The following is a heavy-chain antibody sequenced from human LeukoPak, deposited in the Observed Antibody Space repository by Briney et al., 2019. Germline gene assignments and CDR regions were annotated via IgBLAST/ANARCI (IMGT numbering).Heavy chain of an antibody. Sequence: ASVKVSCKVSGYTLTELSMHWVRQAPGKGLEWMGGFDPEYGETIYAQKFQGRVTMTEDTSTDTAYMELSSLRSEDTAVYYCATIRNYDSNQIEGFQHWGQGTLVTVSS. J-gene: IGHJ1*01. V-gene: IGHV1-24*01. CDR2: FDPEYGET. CDR3: ATIRNYDSNQIEGFQH. CDR1: GYTLTELS. D-gene: IGHD3-22*01.